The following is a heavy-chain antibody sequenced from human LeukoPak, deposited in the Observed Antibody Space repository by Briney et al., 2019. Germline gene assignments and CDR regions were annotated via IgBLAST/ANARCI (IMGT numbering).Heavy chain of an antibody. CDR2: IIPIFGAA. J-gene: IGHJ6*03. D-gene: IGHD6-6*01. Sequence: SVKVSCKASGGTFSSYAISWVRQAPGQGLEWMGGIIPIFGAANYAQKFQGRVTITADESTSTAYMELSSLRSEDTAVYYCAGASDKYSHYYYYYMDVWGKGTTVTVSS. V-gene: IGHV1-69*01. CDR3: AGASDKYSHYYYYYMDV. CDR1: GGTFSSYA.